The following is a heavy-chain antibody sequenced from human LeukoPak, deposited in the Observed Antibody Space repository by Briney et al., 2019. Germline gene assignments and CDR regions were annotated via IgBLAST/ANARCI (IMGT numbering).Heavy chain of an antibody. CDR2: IYYSGTT. CDR3: TRAYWIGFHFDS. CDR1: GGSISSGGYY. V-gene: IGHV4-30-4*08. D-gene: IGHD3-3*01. Sequence: PSQTLSLTCTVSGGSISSGGYYWSWIRQHPGKGLEWIGYIYYSGTTYYNPSLKSRITMSVDMSANQFSLRLTSVSAADTAVYYCTRAYWIGFHFDSWGQGILVSVSS. J-gene: IGHJ4*02.